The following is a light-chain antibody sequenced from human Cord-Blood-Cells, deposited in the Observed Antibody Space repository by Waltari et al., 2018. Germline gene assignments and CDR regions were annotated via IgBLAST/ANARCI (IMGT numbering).Light chain of an antibody. CDR3: QSYDSSLSGWV. CDR2: GNS. CDR1: SSNIGAGYD. J-gene: IGLJ3*02. V-gene: IGLV1-40*01. Sequence: QSVLTQPPSVSGAPGQRVTISCTGSSSNIGAGYDVHWYQQLPGTAPKLLIYGNSNRPAEVQDRFSGSKSGTSASLAITGLQAEDEADYYCQSYDSSLSGWVFGGGTKLTVL.